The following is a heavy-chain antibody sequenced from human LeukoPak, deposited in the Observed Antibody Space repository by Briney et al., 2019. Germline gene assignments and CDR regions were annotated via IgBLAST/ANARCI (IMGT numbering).Heavy chain of an antibody. V-gene: IGHV3-23*01. CDR3: AKDPRGRIALTGMHSMDV. J-gene: IGHJ6*02. CDR2: ISASGGST. D-gene: IGHD1-20*01. Sequence: PGRSLRLSCAASGFTFSSYALSWVRQAPGQGLEWVSAISASGGSTFYADSVKGRFTISRDNSKNTLYLQMNSLRAEDTAVYYCAKDPRGRIALTGMHSMDVWGQGTTVTVSS. CDR1: GFTFSSYA.